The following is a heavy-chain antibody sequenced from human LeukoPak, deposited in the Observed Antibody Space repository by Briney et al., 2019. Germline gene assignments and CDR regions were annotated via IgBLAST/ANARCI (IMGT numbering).Heavy chain of an antibody. CDR2: IRFDGSNK. V-gene: IGHV3-30*02. J-gene: IGHJ6*03. CDR3: AKGGGYEAKYYYYYLDV. D-gene: IGHD5-12*01. CDR1: GFTFSSYG. Sequence: GGSLRLSCAASGFTFSSYGMHWVRPAPGKRLEWVAFIRFDGSNKYYADSVKGRFTISRDNSKNTLYLQMKSLRAEDTAVYYCAKGGGYEAKYYYYYLDVWGKGTTVTISS.